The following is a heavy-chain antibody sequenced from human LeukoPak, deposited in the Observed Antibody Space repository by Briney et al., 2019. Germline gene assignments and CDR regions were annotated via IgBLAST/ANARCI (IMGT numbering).Heavy chain of an antibody. CDR1: GYTFKHYY. CDR2: INPSDGST. V-gene: IGHV1-46*02. D-gene: IGHD3-10*01. Sequence: ASEKVSRKASGYTFKHYYMHGVREAPGQGLEGMGRINPSDGSTSYTQKFQGRVTMTRDTSTTTVYMDLSSLRSEHTAVYYCATEKRWFGELGKNDAFDIWGQGTMVTVSS. CDR3: ATEKRWFGELGKNDAFDI. J-gene: IGHJ3*02.